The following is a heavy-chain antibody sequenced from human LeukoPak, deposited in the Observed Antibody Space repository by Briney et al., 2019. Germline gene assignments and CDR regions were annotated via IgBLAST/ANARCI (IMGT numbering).Heavy chain of an antibody. CDR1: GYTFSDYF. Sequence: ASVKVSCKASGYTFSDYFMHWVRQAPGQGLEWMGWINPNSGGTNYAQKFQDRVTMTRDTSISTAYMELKRLRSDDTAVYYCARGDRYNYPFDYWGQGTLVTVSS. CDR2: INPNSGGT. V-gene: IGHV1-2*02. D-gene: IGHD5-24*01. J-gene: IGHJ4*02. CDR3: ARGDRYNYPFDY.